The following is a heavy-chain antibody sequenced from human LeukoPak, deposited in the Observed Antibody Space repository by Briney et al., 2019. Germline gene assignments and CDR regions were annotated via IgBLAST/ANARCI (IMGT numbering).Heavy chain of an antibody. V-gene: IGHV3-33*01. J-gene: IGHJ4*02. CDR1: GYSFSAYG. Sequence: GGSLRLSCAASGYSFSAYGVHCVRQAPGKGLEWVALIWYDGSSKAYADSVKVRFTFSRDNSKNTLYLQMNSMTVEDTAVYYCARSQSSSLIDYWGQGTLVTVSS. D-gene: IGHD6-13*01. CDR3: ARSQSSSLIDY. CDR2: IWYDGSSK.